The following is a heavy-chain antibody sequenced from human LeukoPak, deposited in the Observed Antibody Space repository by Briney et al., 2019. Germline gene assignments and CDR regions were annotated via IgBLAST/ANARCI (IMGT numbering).Heavy chain of an antibody. CDR3: ARAWLVSDYYYYGMGV. J-gene: IGHJ6*02. Sequence: GASVKVSCKASGGTFSSYAISWVRQAPGQGLEWMGGIIPIFGTANYAQKFQGRVTITADESTSTAYMELSSLRSEDTAVYYCARAWLVSDYYYYGMGVWGQGTTVAVSS. CDR2: IIPIFGTA. D-gene: IGHD6-19*01. V-gene: IGHV1-69*13. CDR1: GGTFSSYA.